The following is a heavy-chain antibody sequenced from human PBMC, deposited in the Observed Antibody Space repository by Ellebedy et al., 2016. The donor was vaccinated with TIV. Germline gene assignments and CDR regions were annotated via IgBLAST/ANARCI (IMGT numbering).Heavy chain of an antibody. J-gene: IGHJ4*02. D-gene: IGHD1-1*01. Sequence: MPSETLSLTCTVSGGSISSYYWSWIRQPPGKGLEWIGYIYYSGSTNYNPSLKRQVTLSVYTYKKKFSLKLNSVTAADTAVYYWSRAVLERPFDYWGQGTLVTVSS. V-gene: IGHV4-59*12. CDR1: GGSISSYY. CDR2: IYYSGST. CDR3: SRAVLERPFDY.